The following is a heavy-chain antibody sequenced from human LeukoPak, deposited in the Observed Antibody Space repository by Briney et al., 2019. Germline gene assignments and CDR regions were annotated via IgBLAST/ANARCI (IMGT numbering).Heavy chain of an antibody. J-gene: IGHJ4*02. CDR2: IIPIFGTA. CDR1: GGTFSSYA. CDR3: ARVEDSSGYVDY. Sequence: SVTVSCKASGGTFSSYAISWVRQAPGQGLEWMGGIIPIFGTANYAQKFQGRVTITTDESTSTAYMELSSLRSEDTAVYYCARVEDSSGYVDYWGQGTLVTVSS. V-gene: IGHV1-69*05. D-gene: IGHD3-22*01.